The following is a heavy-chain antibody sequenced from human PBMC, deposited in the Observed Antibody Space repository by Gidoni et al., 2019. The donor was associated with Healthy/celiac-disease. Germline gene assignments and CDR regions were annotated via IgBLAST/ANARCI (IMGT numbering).Heavy chain of an antibody. Sequence: EVQLVESGGGLVQPGRSLRLSCTASGFTFGDYAMSWFRQAPGKGLEWVGFIRSKAYGGTTEYAASVKGRFTISRDDSKSIAYLQMNSLKTEDTAVYYCTRDGDAVAEGVDWFDPWGQGTLVTVSS. CDR3: TRDGDAVAEGVDWFDP. CDR2: IRSKAYGGTT. V-gene: IGHV3-49*03. D-gene: IGHD6-19*01. J-gene: IGHJ5*02. CDR1: GFTFGDYA.